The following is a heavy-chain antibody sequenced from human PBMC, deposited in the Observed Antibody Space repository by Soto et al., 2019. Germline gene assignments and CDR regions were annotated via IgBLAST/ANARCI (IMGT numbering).Heavy chain of an antibody. CDR1: GGSISSYY. CDR2: IYYSGST. D-gene: IGHD3-10*01. V-gene: IGHV4-59*01. Sequence: SETLSLTCTVSGGSISSYYWSWIRQPPGKGLEWIGYIYYSGSTNYNPSLKSRATISVDTSKNQFSLKLSSVTAADTAVYYCARVWGGAFDIWAQRTMVTVSS. J-gene: IGHJ3*02. CDR3: ARVWGGAFDI.